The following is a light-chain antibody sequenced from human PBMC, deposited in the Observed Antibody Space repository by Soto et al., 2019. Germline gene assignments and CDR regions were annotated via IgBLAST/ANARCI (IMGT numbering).Light chain of an antibody. CDR3: HQYNNWPPWT. CDR1: RKVRSN. Sequence: EIVKTQSPATLSVSPGDRATLSCRASRKVRSNLAWYQQKPGQAPRLLLYRASTRATGIPARFSGSWSGTEFTLTISSLQSEDYAVYYCHQYNNWPPWTFGQGTKVDIK. J-gene: IGKJ1*01. V-gene: IGKV3-15*01. CDR2: RAS.